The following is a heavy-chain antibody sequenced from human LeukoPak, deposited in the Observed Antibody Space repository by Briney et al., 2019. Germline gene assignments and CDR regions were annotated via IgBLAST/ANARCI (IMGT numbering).Heavy chain of an antibody. J-gene: IGHJ2*01. CDR3: ARRAYSDRSGYSPASGYFDL. V-gene: IGHV4-4*08. CDR1: GGSIFSYY. CDR2: IYSNGIA. D-gene: IGHD3-22*01. Sequence: SETLSLTCTVSGGSIFSYYWNWIRQPPGKGLEWIGYIYSNGIASYNPSLMSRGTISIATSKNQFSLRLKSVTAADTAIYYCARRAYSDRSGYSPASGYFDLWGRGTLVSVSS.